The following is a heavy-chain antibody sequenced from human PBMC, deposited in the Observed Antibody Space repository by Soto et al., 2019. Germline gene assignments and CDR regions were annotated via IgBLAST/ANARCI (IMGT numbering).Heavy chain of an antibody. D-gene: IGHD6-13*01. CDR2: IYWDDDK. J-gene: IGHJ3*02. CDR3: AHAGIGAAATTAFDI. CDR1: GFSLSTTGVG. V-gene: IGHV2-5*02. Sequence: QITLKESGPTLVKPTQTLTLTCTFSGFSLSTTGVGVGCIRQPPGKALEWLALIYWDDDKRYSPSLKSRLTITKDTSKNQVVLTMTNMDPVDTATYYCAHAGIGAAATTAFDIWGQGTMVTVSS.